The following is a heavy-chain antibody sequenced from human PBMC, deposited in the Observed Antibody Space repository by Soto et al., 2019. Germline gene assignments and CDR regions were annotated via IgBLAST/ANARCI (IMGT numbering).Heavy chain of an antibody. CDR2: ISAYNGNT. V-gene: IGHV1-18*04. J-gene: IGHJ5*02. CDR1: GYTFTSYG. Sequence: QVQLVQSGAEVKKPGASVKVSCKASGYTFTSYGISWVRQAPGQGLEWMGWISAYNGNTNYAQKLQGRITMTTDTPTSTDYMELRSLRSDDTAVYYCARDQEYSSSGLYWLDPWGQGTLVTVSS. CDR3: ARDQEYSSSGLYWLDP. D-gene: IGHD6-6*01.